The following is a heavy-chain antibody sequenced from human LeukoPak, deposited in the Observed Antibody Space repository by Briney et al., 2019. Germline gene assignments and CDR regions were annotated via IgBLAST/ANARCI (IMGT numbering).Heavy chain of an antibody. CDR1: GFTFSSYA. CDR2: ISYDGSNK. J-gene: IGHJ4*02. Sequence: GGSLRLSCAASGFTFSSYAMHWVRQAPGKGLEWVADISYDGSNKYYVDSVKGRFTISRDNSKNTLYLQMNSLRAEDTAVYYCARDGYFDYWGQGTLVTVSS. CDR3: ARDGYFDY. V-gene: IGHV3-30-3*01.